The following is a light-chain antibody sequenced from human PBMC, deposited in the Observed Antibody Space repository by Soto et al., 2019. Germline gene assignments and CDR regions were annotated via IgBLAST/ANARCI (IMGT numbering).Light chain of an antibody. J-gene: IGLJ1*01. Sequence: QSVLTQPPSASGSPGQSVAISCTGTSSDVGGYNYVSWYQQHPGKAPKLMIYEVNKRPSGVPDRFSGSKSGNTASLTVSGLQAEDEADYCCSSYAGSINVFGTGTKLTVL. CDR3: SSYAGSINV. CDR1: SSDVGGYNY. CDR2: EVN. V-gene: IGLV2-8*01.